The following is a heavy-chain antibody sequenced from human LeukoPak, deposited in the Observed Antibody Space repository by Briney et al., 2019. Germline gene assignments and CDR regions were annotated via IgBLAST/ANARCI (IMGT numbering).Heavy chain of an antibody. Sequence: SETLSLTCTVSGGSISSSSYYWAWIRQPPGKGLEWIGSIYYSGSTYYNPSLKSRVTISVDTSKNQFSLKLSSVTAADTAVYYCARIRGYCSSTSCYKIGYFQHWGQGTLVTVSS. D-gene: IGHD2-2*02. CDR3: ARIRGYCSSTSCYKIGYFQH. CDR2: IYYSGST. CDR1: GGSISSSSYY. V-gene: IGHV4-39*07. J-gene: IGHJ1*01.